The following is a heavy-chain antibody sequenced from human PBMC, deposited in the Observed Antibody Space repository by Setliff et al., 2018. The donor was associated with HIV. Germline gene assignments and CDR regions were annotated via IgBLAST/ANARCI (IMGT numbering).Heavy chain of an antibody. D-gene: IGHD5-12*01. CDR2: INYSGST. CDR3: ARDSKVATISGGAFDI. J-gene: IGHJ3*02. V-gene: IGHV4-39*07. CDR1: GGSISSDSYY. Sequence: SETLSLTCTVSGGSISSDSYYWGWIRQPPGKGLEWIGSINYSGSTYYNPSLKSRVTISVDTSKNQFSLKLSSVTAADSAVYYCARDSKVATISGGAFDIWGQGTMVTVSS.